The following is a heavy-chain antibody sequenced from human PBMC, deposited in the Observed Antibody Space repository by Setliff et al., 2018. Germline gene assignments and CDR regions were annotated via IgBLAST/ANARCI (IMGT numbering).Heavy chain of an antibody. CDR3: ASTQRGTSSEC. D-gene: IGHD6-6*01. CDR1: GFTFSTYW. V-gene: IGHV3-7*03. J-gene: IGHJ4*02. CDR2: IKQDGSEK. Sequence: GGSLRLSCAASGFTFSTYWMSWVRQAPGKGLEWVANIKQDGSEKYYVDSVKGRFTISRDNAKNSLYLQMNSLRAEDTAVYYCASTQRGTSSECWGQGTLVTVSS.